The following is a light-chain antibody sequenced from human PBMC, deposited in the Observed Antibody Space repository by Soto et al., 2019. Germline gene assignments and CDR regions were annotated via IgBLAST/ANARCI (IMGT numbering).Light chain of an antibody. CDR2: AAS. CDR3: QQYHNLWT. V-gene: IGKV1-8*01. Sequence: AIRMTQSPSSLSASTGDRVTITCRASQGISSYLAWYQQKPGKAPKLLIYAASTLQSGVPSRFSGSGSGTDFTLTISCLQSEDFALYYCQQYHNLWTFGQGTNVDNK. J-gene: IGKJ1*01. CDR1: QGISSY.